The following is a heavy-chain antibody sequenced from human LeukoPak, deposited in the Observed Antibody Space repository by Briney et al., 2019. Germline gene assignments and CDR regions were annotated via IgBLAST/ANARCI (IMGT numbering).Heavy chain of an antibody. D-gene: IGHD6-19*01. CDR2: ISSSSSYT. J-gene: IGHJ4*02. CDR1: GFTFSDYY. V-gene: IGHV3-11*03. CDR3: ARILAVASFHPFDY. Sequence: GGSLRLSCAASGFTFSDYYMNWMRQAPGKGLEWVAYISSSSSYTNYADSVKGRFTISRDNAKKSLSLQMNSLRAEDTAVYYCARILAVASFHPFDYWGQGTLVTVSS.